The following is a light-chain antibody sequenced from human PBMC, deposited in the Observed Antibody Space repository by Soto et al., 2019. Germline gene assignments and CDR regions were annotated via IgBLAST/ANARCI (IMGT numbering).Light chain of an antibody. CDR2: GAS. J-gene: IGKJ1*01. CDR1: QSVSSNY. CDR3: QQYGSSVTWT. V-gene: IGKV3-20*01. Sequence: LTQSPGTLSLSPGERATLSCRTSQSVSSNYLAWYQQKLGQAPRLLIYGASSGATGIPDRFSGSGSGTDFTLTISRLEPEDFAVYSCQQYGSSVTWTFGQGTKVEIK.